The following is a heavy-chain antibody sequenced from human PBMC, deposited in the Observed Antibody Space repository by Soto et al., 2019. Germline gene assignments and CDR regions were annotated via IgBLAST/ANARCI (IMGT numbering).Heavy chain of an antibody. Sequence: PSETLSLTCTVTGDSVNSYSWSWMRHPPGKGLECMGYAYYSGSTNYNPSLKSRVTISVDTSKNQISLRLKSVTAADTAVYYCASAETYGNKYFDYWGQGSLVTVSS. CDR1: GDSVNSYS. CDR3: ASAETYGNKYFDY. D-gene: IGHD3-10*01. J-gene: IGHJ4*02. CDR2: AYYSGST. V-gene: IGHV4-59*02.